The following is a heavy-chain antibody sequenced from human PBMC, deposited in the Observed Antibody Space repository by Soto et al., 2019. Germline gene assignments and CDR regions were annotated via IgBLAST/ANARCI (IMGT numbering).Heavy chain of an antibody. V-gene: IGHV4-30-4*01. CDR3: ARYRAKWKDYYYYGMDV. CDR1: GGPISRGDDS. D-gene: IGHD1-20*01. CDR2: IYYSVST. J-gene: IGHJ6*02. Sequence: QVQLQESGPGLVKPSQTLSLTCTVSGGPISRGDDSWTWIRQPPGKGLEWSRYIYYSVSTYYNPSLKSRLTMSVDTSKNQCSLKLSSVTAADTAVYYCARYRAKWKDYYYYGMDVWGQGTTVTVSS.